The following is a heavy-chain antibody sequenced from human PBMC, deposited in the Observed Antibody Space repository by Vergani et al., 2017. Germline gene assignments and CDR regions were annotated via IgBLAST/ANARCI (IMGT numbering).Heavy chain of an antibody. Sequence: EVQLVESGGGLVQPGGSLRLSCAASGFTFSSYSMNWVRQAPGKGLEWVSYISSSSSTIYYADSVKGRFTICRDDAKNSLYLQMNSLRAEDPAVYYCAGDLGRSSGPIPTDYWGQGTLVTVSS. J-gene: IGHJ4*02. CDR2: ISSSSSTI. V-gene: IGHV3-48*01. CDR1: GFTFSSYS. CDR3: AGDLGRSSGPIPTDY. D-gene: IGHD3-22*01.